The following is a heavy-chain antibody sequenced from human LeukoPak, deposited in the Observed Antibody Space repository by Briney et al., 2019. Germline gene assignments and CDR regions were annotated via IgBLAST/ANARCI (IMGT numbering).Heavy chain of an antibody. CDR3: VDMVRGSGY. Sequence: PSETLSLTCTVSGGSISSSSYYWGWIRQPPGRGLVWIGRIYYSGSSYYNPSIKSRVTISVDTSKSQFSLKLSSVTAADTAVYYCVDMVRGSGYWGQGTLVTVSS. V-gene: IGHV4-39*01. J-gene: IGHJ4*02. CDR2: IYYSGSS. CDR1: GGSISSSSYY. D-gene: IGHD3-10*01.